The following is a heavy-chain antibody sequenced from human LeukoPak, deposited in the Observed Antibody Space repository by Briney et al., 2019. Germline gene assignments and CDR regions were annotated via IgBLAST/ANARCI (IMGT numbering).Heavy chain of an antibody. Sequence: PGRSLRLSCAASGFTFSSYGMHWVRQAPGKGLEWVAVISYDGSNKYYADSVKGRFTISRDNSKNTLYLQMNSLRAEDTAVYYCASDQGRSDAFDIWGQGTMVTVSS. V-gene: IGHV3-30*03. CDR2: ISYDGSNK. J-gene: IGHJ3*02. CDR1: GFTFSSYG. D-gene: IGHD1-14*01. CDR3: ASDQGRSDAFDI.